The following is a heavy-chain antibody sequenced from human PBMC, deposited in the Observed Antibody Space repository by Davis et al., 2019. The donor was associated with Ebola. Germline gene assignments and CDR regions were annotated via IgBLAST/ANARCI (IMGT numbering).Heavy chain of an antibody. J-gene: IGHJ2*01. D-gene: IGHD5-24*01. Sequence: GGSLRLSCAGSGFNFRSHAMSWVRQAPGKGLEWVSSISGGGSGTYYADSVKGRFTISRDNAKNSLYLQMNSLRAEDTAVYYCARRRWLQSYWYFDLWGRGTLVTVSS. V-gene: IGHV3-21*01. CDR1: GFNFRSHA. CDR3: ARRRWLQSYWYFDL. CDR2: ISGGGSGT.